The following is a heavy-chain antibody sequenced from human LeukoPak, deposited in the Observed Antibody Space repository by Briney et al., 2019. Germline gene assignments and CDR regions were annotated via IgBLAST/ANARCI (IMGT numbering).Heavy chain of an antibody. J-gene: IGHJ3*02. Sequence: PVKVSCKVSGTTFGLSAISWVRQAPGQGLQWMGGSIPIFSRADYAQRFQDRITISWDASTGTDYMELRSLTFDDTAVYYCARVGPPRRDHYYPSSGDYLPVFEIWGHGTMVTVSS. CDR3: ARVGPPRRDHYYPSSGDYLPVFEI. CDR1: GTTFGLSA. CDR2: SIPIFSRA. V-gene: IGHV1-69*01. D-gene: IGHD3-22*01.